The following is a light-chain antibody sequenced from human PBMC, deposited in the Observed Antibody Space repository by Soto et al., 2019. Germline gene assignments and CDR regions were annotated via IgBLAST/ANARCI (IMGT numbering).Light chain of an antibody. CDR3: QQRANWPLT. V-gene: IGKV3-11*01. CDR1: QSVSSY. J-gene: IGKJ4*01. Sequence: EIVLTQSPATLSLSPGERATLSCRACQSVSSYLAWYQQKPGQAPRLLIYDASNRATGIPARFSGSGSGTDFTLIISSLEPEDFAVYYCQQRANWPLTFGGGTKVDIK. CDR2: DAS.